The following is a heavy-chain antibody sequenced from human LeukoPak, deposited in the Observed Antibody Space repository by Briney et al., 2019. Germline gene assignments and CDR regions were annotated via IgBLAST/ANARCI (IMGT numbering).Heavy chain of an antibody. CDR1: GFPFSRHW. V-gene: IGHV3-7*01. Sequence: GGSLRLSCVASGFPFSRHWMSWVRQAPGKGLQWVANIKEDGSENYYVDSVKGRFTISRDNAKNSLYLQMNSLRAEDTAVYYCAAESSSSWEGHWGQGTLVTVSS. CDR3: AAESSSSWEGH. J-gene: IGHJ4*02. D-gene: IGHD6-6*01. CDR2: IKEDGSEN.